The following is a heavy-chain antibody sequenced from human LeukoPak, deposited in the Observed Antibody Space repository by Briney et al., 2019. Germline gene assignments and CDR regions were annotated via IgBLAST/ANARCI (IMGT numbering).Heavy chain of an antibody. J-gene: IGHJ6*03. CDR3: ARDLGYCSGGSCPKNYYYYMDV. D-gene: IGHD2-15*01. V-gene: IGHV1-69*13. CDR1: GGTFSSYA. Sequence: ASVKVSCKASGGTFSSYAISWVRHAPGQGLEWMGGIIPIFGTANYAQKFQGRVTITADESTSTAYMELSSLRSEDTAVYYCARDLGYCSGGSCPKNYYYYMDVWRKGTTVIISS. CDR2: IIPIFGTA.